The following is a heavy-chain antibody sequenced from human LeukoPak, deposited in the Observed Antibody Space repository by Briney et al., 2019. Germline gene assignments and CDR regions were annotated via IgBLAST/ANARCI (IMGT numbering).Heavy chain of an antibody. J-gene: IGHJ3*02. D-gene: IGHD4-17*01. CDR1: GFTFSDSA. CDR3: TRLTVDEGDYMDGFDI. Sequence: GGSLRLSCAASGFTFSDSAMHWVRQASGKGLEWIGRIRSTANNYATAYAASVKGRFTISRDDSKRTSYLQMNSLKSEDTAVYYCTRLTVDEGDYMDGFDIWGQGTMVTVSS. V-gene: IGHV3-73*01. CDR2: IRSTANNYAT.